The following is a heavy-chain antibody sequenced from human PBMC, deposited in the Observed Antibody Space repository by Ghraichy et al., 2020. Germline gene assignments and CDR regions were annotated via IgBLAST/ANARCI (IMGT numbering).Heavy chain of an antibody. CDR3: ATFSSASRYFRGAGAY. V-gene: IGHV4-39*01. J-gene: IGHJ4*02. CDR1: GGSITSNDYY. CDR2: VYYGGST. Sequence: SETLYLTCNVSGGSITSNDYYWGWIRQPPGKGLDWIGTVYYGGSTYFNPSLKSRVTISVDTSKNQFSLKVNSVTAADTAIYYCATFSSASRYFRGAGAYWGQGTLVTVSS. D-gene: IGHD3-10*01.